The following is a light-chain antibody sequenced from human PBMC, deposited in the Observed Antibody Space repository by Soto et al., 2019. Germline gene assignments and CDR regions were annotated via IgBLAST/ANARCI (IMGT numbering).Light chain of an antibody. CDR3: AVWDDSLNGGV. J-gene: IGLJ2*01. CDR1: SFNVGGNT. Sequence: QSVLTQPPSASGTPGQRVTISCSGSSFNVGGNTVNWYQQVTGTAPKLLINSNNQRPSGVPDRFSGSKSGTSASLAISGLQFEDEADYYCAVWDDSLNGGVFGGGTK. V-gene: IGLV1-44*01. CDR2: SNN.